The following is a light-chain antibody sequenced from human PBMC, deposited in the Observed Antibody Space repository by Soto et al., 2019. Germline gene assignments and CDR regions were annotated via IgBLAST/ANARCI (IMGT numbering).Light chain of an antibody. CDR3: SSFTRSNTYV. J-gene: IGLJ1*01. V-gene: IGLV2-18*02. Sequence: QSALTQPPSVSGSPGQSVAISCTGTSSDIGAYNRVSWYQQPPGTAPKLLIYDVNNRPSGVPDRFSGSKSGNTASLTISGLPADDEAHYYCSSFTRSNTYVFGTGTKLTVL. CDR1: SSDIGAYNR. CDR2: DVN.